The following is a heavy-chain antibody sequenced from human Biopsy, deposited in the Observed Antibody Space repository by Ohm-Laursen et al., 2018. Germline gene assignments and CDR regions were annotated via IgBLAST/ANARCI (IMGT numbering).Heavy chain of an antibody. CDR2: SKNKAQGYTT. V-gene: IGHV3-72*01. D-gene: IGHD5-18*01. CDR1: GFSVSDHY. Sequence: SLRLSCTASGFSVSDHYMDWVRQTPGKGLEWVGRSKNKAQGYTTEYAASVRGRFTFSRDDSRNLVYLQMQSLKTEDTAVYYCAGYISGYPAWGQGTTVTVSS. CDR3: AGYISGYPA. J-gene: IGHJ6*02.